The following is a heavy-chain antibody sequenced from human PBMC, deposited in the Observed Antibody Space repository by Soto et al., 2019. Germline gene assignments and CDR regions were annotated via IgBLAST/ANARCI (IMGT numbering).Heavy chain of an antibody. Sequence: QVQLVQSGAEVKKPGSSVKVSCKDSGGTFSTYSMFWVRQAPGQGLEWMGRIIPMLGIANYAQKSQGRVTITADKSTSTASMQLRSLRSADTAMYYWTIGRRSGEVFEIWGQGTRVSGSS. CDR1: GGTFSTYS. V-gene: IGHV1-69*02. CDR2: IIPMLGIA. CDR3: TIGRRSGEVFEI. J-gene: IGHJ3*02. D-gene: IGHD2-21*01.